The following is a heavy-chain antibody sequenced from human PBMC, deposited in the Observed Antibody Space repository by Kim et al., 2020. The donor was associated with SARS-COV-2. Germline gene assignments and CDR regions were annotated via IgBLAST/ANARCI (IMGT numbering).Heavy chain of an antibody. D-gene: IGHD3-9*01. V-gene: IGHV3-21*01. Sequence: GGSLRLSCAASGFTFSSYSMNWVRQAPGKGLEWVSSISSSSSYIYYADSVKGRFTISRDNAKNSLYLQMNSLRAEDTAVYYCARDSEYYDILTGYYTHYGMDVWGQGTTVTVSS. CDR3: ARDSEYYDILTGYYTHYGMDV. J-gene: IGHJ6*02. CDR2: ISSSSSYI. CDR1: GFTFSSYS.